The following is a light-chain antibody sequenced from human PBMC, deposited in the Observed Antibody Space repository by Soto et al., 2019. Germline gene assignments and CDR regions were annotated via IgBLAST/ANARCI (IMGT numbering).Light chain of an antibody. CDR2: KVS. J-gene: IGKJ1*01. Sequence: DVVMTQSPLSLPVTLGQPASISCRSKQSLVHSDGIAYFSWFQQRPGRSPRRLIYKVSKRDSGVPDRFSGNGSGTDFTLKISRVEAEDVGVYYCMQGTQWPRTFGQGTKVDIK. CDR1: QSLVHSDGIAY. CDR3: MQGTQWPRT. V-gene: IGKV2-30*02.